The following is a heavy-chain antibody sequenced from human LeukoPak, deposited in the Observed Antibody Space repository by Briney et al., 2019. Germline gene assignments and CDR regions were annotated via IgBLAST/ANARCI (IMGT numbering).Heavy chain of an antibody. V-gene: IGHV3-64D*09. J-gene: IGHJ4*02. CDR1: GFTFSRYA. D-gene: IGHD1-26*01. CDR2: INDNGGRT. Sequence: GGSLRLSCSASGFTFSRYAMHWVRQAPGKGLEYVSGINDNGGRTHYGDSVKGRFSISRDNSKNTLHLQMSTLRAEDTALYYCVKDVGGSYAFDHWGQGTLVTVSS. CDR3: VKDVGGSYAFDH.